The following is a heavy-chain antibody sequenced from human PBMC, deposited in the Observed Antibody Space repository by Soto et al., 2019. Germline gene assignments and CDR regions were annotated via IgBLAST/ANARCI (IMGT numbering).Heavy chain of an antibody. Sequence: EVQLLESGGALVQPGVSLSLSCAASGFTYNNYAMGWVRQAPGKGLEWVSAISSSGYSAYYADSVKGRFTISRDKSRNTMCLQRNKVSAEDTAVYYCAKGSGVVAAKFDSWGQGTQVTVSS. D-gene: IGHD2-15*01. CDR2: ISSSGYSA. CDR3: AKGSGVVAAKFDS. J-gene: IGHJ4*02. CDR1: GFTYNNYA. V-gene: IGHV3-23*01.